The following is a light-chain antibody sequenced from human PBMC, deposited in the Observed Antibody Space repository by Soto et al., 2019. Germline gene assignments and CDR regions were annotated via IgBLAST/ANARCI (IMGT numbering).Light chain of an antibody. CDR2: GVT. Sequence: QSVLTQPPSASGSPGQSVTFSCTGTSSDVGTYDYVSWYQQYPGKAPKLLIYGVTRRPSGVPDRFSGSKSGNTAALTVSGLQAEDEAYYYCSSYAGRSTYVFGNGTKVTVL. CDR1: SSDVGTYDY. CDR3: SSYAGRSTYV. J-gene: IGLJ1*01. V-gene: IGLV2-8*01.